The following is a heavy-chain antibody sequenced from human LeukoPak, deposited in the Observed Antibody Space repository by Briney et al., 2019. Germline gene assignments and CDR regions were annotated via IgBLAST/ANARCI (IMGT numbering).Heavy chain of an antibody. V-gene: IGHV3-21*01. D-gene: IGHD5-12*01. CDR1: GFTFSSYT. Sequence: SGGSLRLSCAASGFTFSSYTMSWVRQAPGKGLEWVSSISSSSSYIYYADSVKGRFTISRDNAKNSLYLQMNSLRAEDTAVYCCARSVGATILLYYWGQGTLVTVSS. CDR3: ARSVGATILLYY. J-gene: IGHJ4*02. CDR2: ISSSSSYI.